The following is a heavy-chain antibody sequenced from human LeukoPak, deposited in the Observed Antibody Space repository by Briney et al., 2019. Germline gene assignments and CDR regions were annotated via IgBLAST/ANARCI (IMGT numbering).Heavy chain of an antibody. CDR3: ARGSEYYYDSSGYYDY. CDR1: GGSISSYY. CDR2: IYYSGST. D-gene: IGHD3-22*01. V-gene: IGHV4-59*01. Sequence: PSETLSLTCTVSGGSISSYYWSWIRQPPGKGREWIGYIYYSGSTNYNPSLKSRVTISVDTSKNQFSLKLSSVTAADTAVYYCARGSEYYYDSSGYYDYWGQGTLVTVSS. J-gene: IGHJ4*02.